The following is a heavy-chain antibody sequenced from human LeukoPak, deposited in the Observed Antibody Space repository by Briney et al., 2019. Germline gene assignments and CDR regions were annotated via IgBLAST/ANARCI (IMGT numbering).Heavy chain of an antibody. V-gene: IGHV3-30*18. CDR3: AKGPAAGMEDFKH. CDR2: ISYDGSNK. J-gene: IGHJ1*01. Sequence: PGGSLRLSCAASGFTSSSYGMHWVRQAPGKGLEWVAVISYDGSNKYYADSVKGRFTISRDNSKNTLYLQMNSLRAEDTAVYYCAKGPAAGMEDFKHWGQGTLVTVFS. CDR1: GFTSSSYG. D-gene: IGHD6-13*01.